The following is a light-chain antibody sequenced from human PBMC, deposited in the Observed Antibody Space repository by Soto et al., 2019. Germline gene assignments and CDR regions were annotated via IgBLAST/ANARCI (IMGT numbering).Light chain of an antibody. CDR1: SSNIGAGYD. CDR2: GNN. V-gene: IGLV1-40*01. J-gene: IGLJ1*01. CDR3: QSYDSSLSVDV. Sequence: QSVLTQPPSVSGAPGQMVTISCTGSSSNIGAGYDVHWYQQLPRTAPKLLIYGNNNRPSGVPDRFSSSKSYTSASLAITGLQAEDEADYYCQSYDSSLSVDVFGTGTRVTVL.